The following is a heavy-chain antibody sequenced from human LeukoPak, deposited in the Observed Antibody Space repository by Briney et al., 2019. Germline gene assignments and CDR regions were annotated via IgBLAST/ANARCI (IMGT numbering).Heavy chain of an antibody. CDR1: GFTFSSYA. Sequence: PGGSLRLSCAASGFTFSSYAMSWVRQAPGKGLEWGSAISGSGGSTYYADSVKGRFTISRDDSKNTLYLQMNSLRAEDTAVYYCAKRYYYDTSGYSPYYYYMDVWGQGTTVTVSS. V-gene: IGHV3-23*01. J-gene: IGHJ6*03. CDR3: AKRYYYDTSGYSPYYYYMDV. D-gene: IGHD3-22*01. CDR2: ISGSGGST.